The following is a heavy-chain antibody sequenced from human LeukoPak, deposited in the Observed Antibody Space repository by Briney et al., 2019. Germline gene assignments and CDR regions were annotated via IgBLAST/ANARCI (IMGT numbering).Heavy chain of an antibody. V-gene: IGHV3-23*01. CDR2: ISGSGGST. Sequence: PGGSLRLSCAASGFTFSSYAMSWVRQAAGKGLEWVSAISGSGGSTYYADSVKGRFTISRDNSKNTLYLQMSSLRAEDTAVYYCAARYSSGWPYFDYWGQGTLVTVSS. D-gene: IGHD6-19*01. CDR1: GFTFSSYA. J-gene: IGHJ4*02. CDR3: AARYSSGWPYFDY.